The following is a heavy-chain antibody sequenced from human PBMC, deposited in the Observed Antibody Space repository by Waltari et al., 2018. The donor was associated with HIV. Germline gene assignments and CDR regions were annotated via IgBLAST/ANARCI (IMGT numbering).Heavy chain of an antibody. CDR3: ARWTGTYYDS. V-gene: IGHV3-53*01. CDR1: GVSVTTNY. J-gene: IGHJ4*02. D-gene: IGHD3-10*01. Sequence: EVQLVESGGGLIQPGGSLRLSCVASGVSVTTNYMSWVRQAPGKGRGWVSMCYNDGTTHYADSVRGRFSIARDNSQNTLFLQMNSRRVDDTAVYYCARWTGTYYDSWGQGTLVTVSS. CDR2: CYNDGTT.